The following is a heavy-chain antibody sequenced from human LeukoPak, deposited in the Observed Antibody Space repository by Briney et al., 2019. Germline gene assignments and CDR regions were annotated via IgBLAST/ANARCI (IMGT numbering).Heavy chain of an antibody. V-gene: IGHV4-39*02. CDR3: XKGGGYEAQYYYYYLDV. Sequence: SETLSLTCTVSGGSISSSSYYWGWIRQPPGKGLEWIGNIYYTGNTYHNPSLKSRVTISVDTSKNQFSLNLSSVTAADTAVYYCXKGGGYEAQYYYYYLDVWGKGTTVTISS. CDR1: GGSISSSSYY. CDR2: IYYTGNT. D-gene: IGHD5-12*01. J-gene: IGHJ6*03.